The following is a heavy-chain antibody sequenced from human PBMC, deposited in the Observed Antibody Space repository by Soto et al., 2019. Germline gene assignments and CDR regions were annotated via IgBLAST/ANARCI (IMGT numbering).Heavy chain of an antibody. CDR1: GGSMSKFY. D-gene: IGHD4-17*01. Sequence: SETLSLTFSVSGGSMSKFYWSWIRKTAGKGLEWMGRVYATGTSDYNPSLRSRIAMSVDISKKTFSLRLRSVTAADTGVYYCVRDGSKTLRDCFDPWGQGILVTVSS. CDR2: VYATGTS. J-gene: IGHJ5*02. V-gene: IGHV4-4*07. CDR3: VRDGSKTLRDCFDP.